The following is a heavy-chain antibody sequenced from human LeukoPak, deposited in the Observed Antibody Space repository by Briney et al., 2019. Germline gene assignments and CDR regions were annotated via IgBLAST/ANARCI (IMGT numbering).Heavy chain of an antibody. D-gene: IGHD3-10*01. CDR3: TRASAALTQVRLVRVRSVHGNFDY. CDR1: GFTFGDYS. CDR2: IRRNDHGGTT. V-gene: IGHV3-49*03. Sequence: GGSLRLSCTGSGFTFGDYSMSWFRQAPGKGLEWVGFIRRNDHGGTTECAASVKGRFTISRDDSKSIAYLQMSSLKTGDSAVYYCTRASAALTQVRLVRVRSVHGNFDYWGQGTLVTVSS. J-gene: IGHJ4*02.